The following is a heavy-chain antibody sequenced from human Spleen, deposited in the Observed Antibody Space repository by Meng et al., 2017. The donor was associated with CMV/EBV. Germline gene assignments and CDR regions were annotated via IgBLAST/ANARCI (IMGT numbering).Heavy chain of an antibody. CDR3: ATRGPGYCTTTSCRYSFDY. D-gene: IGHD2-2*01. J-gene: IGHJ4*02. CDR2: IFPRDSDT. Sequence: GESLKISCKGSGYSFTSYWLGWVRQMPGKGLEWMGIIFPRDSDTTYSPSFQGQVTISADKSISTAYLQWSSLKASDTAIYYCATRGPGYCTTTSCRYSFDYWGQGTLVTVSS. CDR1: GYSFTSYW. V-gene: IGHV5-51*01.